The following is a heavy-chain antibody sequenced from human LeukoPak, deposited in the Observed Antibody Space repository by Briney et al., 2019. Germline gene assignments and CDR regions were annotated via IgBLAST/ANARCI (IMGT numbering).Heavy chain of an antibody. CDR2: ISYDGSNK. CDR1: GFTFSSYG. CDR3: AKDHLRPGYSYGYALYFDY. Sequence: GRSLRLSCAASGFTFSSYGMHWVRQAPGKGLEWVAVISYDGSNKYYADSVKGRFTISRDNSKNTLYLQMNSLRAEDTAVYYCAKDHLRPGYSYGYALYFDYWGQGTLVTVSS. J-gene: IGHJ4*02. V-gene: IGHV3-30*18. D-gene: IGHD5-18*01.